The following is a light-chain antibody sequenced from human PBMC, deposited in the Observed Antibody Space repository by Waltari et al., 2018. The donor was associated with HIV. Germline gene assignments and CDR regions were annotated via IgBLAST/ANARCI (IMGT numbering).Light chain of an antibody. V-gene: IGKV3-20*01. CDR2: GAS. CDR3: QQYGSSPWT. CDR1: QRVSSTY. J-gene: IGKJ1*01. Sequence: EIVFTQSPCTLSLSPGERATLSCRASQRVSSTYLAWYQQKPGQAPRLLIYGASSRATGIPDRFSGSGSGTDFTLNISRLGPEDFAVYYCQQYGSSPWTFGQGTKVDFK.